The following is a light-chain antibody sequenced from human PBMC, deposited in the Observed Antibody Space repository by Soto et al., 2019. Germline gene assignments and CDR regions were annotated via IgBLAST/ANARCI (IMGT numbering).Light chain of an antibody. J-gene: IGLJ1*01. Sequence: QSVLTQPPSVSEAPRQRVSISCSGSSSNIGNHAVNWYQQLPGKAPKLLIYYDDLLPPGVSDRFSGSKSGASASLGISGLQSEDEADYYCAAWDDSLNGYVFGTGTKVTVL. CDR1: SSNIGNHA. CDR3: AAWDDSLNGYV. V-gene: IGLV1-36*01. CDR2: YDD.